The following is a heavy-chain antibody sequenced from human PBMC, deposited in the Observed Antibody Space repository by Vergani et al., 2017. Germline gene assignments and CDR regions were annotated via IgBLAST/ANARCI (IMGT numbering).Heavy chain of an antibody. CDR1: GGSISSSSYY. J-gene: IGHJ4*02. CDR3: ARRGAIYGYFDH. V-gene: IGHV4-39*02. CDR2: IYFIGST. Sequence: QLQLQESGPGLVKPSETLSLTCTVSGGSISSSSYYWGWIRQPPGKGLEWIGSIYFIGSTYYNPSLKSRVTISVDTSKNHLSLKLSSVTAADTAVYYCARRGAIYGYFDHGGQGTQVTVSS. D-gene: IGHD2/OR15-2a*01.